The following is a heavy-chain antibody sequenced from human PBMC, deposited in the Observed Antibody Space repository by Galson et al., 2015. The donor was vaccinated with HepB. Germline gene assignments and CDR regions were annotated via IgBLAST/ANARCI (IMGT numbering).Heavy chain of an antibody. V-gene: IGHV4-39*01. D-gene: IGHD3-10*01. Sequence: SEPLSLTCTVSGGSISSSSYYWGWIRQPPGKGLEWVGSIYYSGSTYYNPSLKSRVTISVDTSMNQFSLKLSSVTAADTAVYYCARRGFGELLYYYYGMDVWGQGTTVTVSS. CDR3: ARRGFGELLYYYYGMDV. CDR2: IYYSGST. J-gene: IGHJ6*02. CDR1: GGSISSSSYY.